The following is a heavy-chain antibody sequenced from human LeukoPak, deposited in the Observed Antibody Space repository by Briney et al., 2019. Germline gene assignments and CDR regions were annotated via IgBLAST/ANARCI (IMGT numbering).Heavy chain of an antibody. D-gene: IGHD2-21*02. J-gene: IGHJ4*02. CDR2: ISDNGHGK. CDR1: GLTFSSYA. CDR3: AIADRAGPDFDYFDC. V-gene: IGHV3-23*01. Sequence: PGGSLTLSCAASGLTFSSYAMSWVRQAPGKGLEWVTAISDNGHGKDYADSVKGRFAISRDNSNNRLYLQMYGLRAEDTAVYFCAIADRAGPDFDYFDCRGQGTLLTVSS.